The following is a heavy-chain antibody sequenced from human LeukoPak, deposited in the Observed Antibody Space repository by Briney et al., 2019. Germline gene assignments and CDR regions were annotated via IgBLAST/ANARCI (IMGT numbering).Heavy chain of an antibody. D-gene: IGHD1-14*01. V-gene: IGHV3-74*01. J-gene: IGHJ4*02. Sequence: GGSLRLSCAAPGFTFSDYRMHWVRQAPGKGPAWVSRINPDGTSTSYADSVKGRFTISRDNAKNTLYLQISSVRAEDTAVYYCARDMWGTCDYWGQGTLVTVSS. CDR1: GFTFSDYR. CDR2: INPDGTST. CDR3: ARDMWGTCDY.